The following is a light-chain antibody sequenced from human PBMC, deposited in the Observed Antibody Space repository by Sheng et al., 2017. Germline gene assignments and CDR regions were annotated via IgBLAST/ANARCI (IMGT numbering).Light chain of an antibody. CDR2: ASS. V-gene: IGKV1-39*01. CDR3: QQGYTTPRT. J-gene: IGKJ1*01. Sequence: DTQMTQSPSSLSASVGDRVTITCRASHTISRALNWYQQKPGKAPKLLIYASSNLQTGVSSRFSGSGSGTDFTLSISSLQPEDSATYYCQQGYTTPRTFGQGT. CDR1: HTISRA.